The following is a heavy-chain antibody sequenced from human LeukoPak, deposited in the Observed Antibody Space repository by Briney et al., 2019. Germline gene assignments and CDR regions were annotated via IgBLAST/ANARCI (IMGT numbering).Heavy chain of an antibody. CDR3: AREASMVRGVIAYYYYMDV. CDR2: IYYSGST. CDR1: GGSISSGGYY. V-gene: IGHV4-31*03. Sequence: SQTLSLTCTVSGGSISSGGYYWSWIRQHPGKGLEWIGYIYYSGSTYYNPSLKSRVTISVDTSKNQFSLKLSSVTAADTAVYYCAREASMVRGVIAYYYYMDVWGKGTTVTVSS. D-gene: IGHD3-10*01. J-gene: IGHJ6*03.